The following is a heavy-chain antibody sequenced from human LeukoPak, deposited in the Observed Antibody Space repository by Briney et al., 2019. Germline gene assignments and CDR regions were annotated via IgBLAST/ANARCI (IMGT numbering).Heavy chain of an antibody. Sequence: GGSLRLSCAASGFTFSSYWMSWVRQAPGKGLEWVANIKQDGSEKYYVDSVKGRFTISRDNAKNSLYRQMNSLRAEDTAVYYCARETTVTTFHWYFDLWGRGTLVTVSS. CDR2: IKQDGSEK. V-gene: IGHV3-7*03. J-gene: IGHJ2*01. CDR1: GFTFSSYW. D-gene: IGHD4-17*01. CDR3: ARETTVTTFHWYFDL.